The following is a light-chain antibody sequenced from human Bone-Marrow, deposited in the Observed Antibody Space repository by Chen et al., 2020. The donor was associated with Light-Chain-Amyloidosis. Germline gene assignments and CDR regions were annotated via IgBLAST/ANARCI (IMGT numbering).Light chain of an antibody. CDR3: QQYNNWPPYT. CDR2: GAS. Sequence: EIVMTQSPATLSVSPGERATLSCRASQSVSSNLAWYQQKTGQAPRRLIYGASTRATGIPARFSGSGSGTEFTLTISSLQSEDFAVYYCQQYNNWPPYTFGQGTKLEIK. CDR1: QSVSSN. V-gene: IGKV3-15*01. J-gene: IGKJ2*01.